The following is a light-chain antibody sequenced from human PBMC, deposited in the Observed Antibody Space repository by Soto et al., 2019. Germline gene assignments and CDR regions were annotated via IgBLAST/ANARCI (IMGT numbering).Light chain of an antibody. J-gene: IGKJ1*01. CDR3: RHYGESPRK. V-gene: IGKV3-20*01. CDR1: QSVSSNY. Sequence: EIVLTQAPGTLSLSPGERATLSCRAIQSVSSNYLAWYQQKPGQAPRLLIYGASNSATGVTDRFTVSGSGTDFTLTISRLEPEDFPMYCCRHYGESPRKFGQGTHV. CDR2: GAS.